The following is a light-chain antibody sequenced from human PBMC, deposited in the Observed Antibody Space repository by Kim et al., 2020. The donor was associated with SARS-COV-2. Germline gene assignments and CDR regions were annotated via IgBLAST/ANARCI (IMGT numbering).Light chain of an antibody. J-gene: IGKJ1*01. Sequence: EIVMTQSPATLSVSPRERATLSCRASQSVSSNLAWYQQKPGQAPRLLMYGASTRATGIPARFSGSGSGTEFTLTISSLQSEDFAVYYCQQYNNWPRTFGQGTKVDIK. CDR1: QSVSSN. V-gene: IGKV3-15*01. CDR2: GAS. CDR3: QQYNNWPRT.